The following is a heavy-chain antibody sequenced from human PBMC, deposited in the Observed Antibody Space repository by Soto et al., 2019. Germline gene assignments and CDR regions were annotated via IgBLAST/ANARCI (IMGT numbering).Heavy chain of an antibody. Sequence: GASVKVSCKASGYTFTSYDINWVRQATGQGLEWMGWMNPNSGNTAYAQKFQGRVTMTRNTSISTAYMELSSLRSEDTAAYYCAREKSYGMDVWGQGTTVTVSS. CDR3: AREKSYGMDV. J-gene: IGHJ6*02. V-gene: IGHV1-8*01. CDR1: GYTFTSYD. CDR2: MNPNSGNT.